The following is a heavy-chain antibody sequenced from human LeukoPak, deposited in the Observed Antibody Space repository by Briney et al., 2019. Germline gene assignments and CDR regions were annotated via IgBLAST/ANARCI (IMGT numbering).Heavy chain of an antibody. J-gene: IGHJ6*03. CDR3: ARSGLIFGVYYYMDV. V-gene: IGHV4-61*10. Sequence: SETLSLTCTVSGGSISSGSYYWSWIRQPAVKGLEWIEYIYYSGSTNYNPSLKSRVTISVDTSKNQFSLKLSSVTAADTAVYYCARSGLIFGVYYYMDVWGKGTTVTVSS. D-gene: IGHD3-3*01. CDR1: GGSISSGSYY. CDR2: IYYSGST.